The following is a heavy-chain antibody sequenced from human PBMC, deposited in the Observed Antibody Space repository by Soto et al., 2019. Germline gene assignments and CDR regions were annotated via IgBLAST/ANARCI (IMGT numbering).Heavy chain of an antibody. J-gene: IGHJ2*01. CDR1: GFTFSSYG. Sequence: QVQLVESGGGVVQPGRSLRLSCAASGFTFSSYGMHWVRQAPGKGLEWVAVIWYDGSNKYYADSVKGRFTISRDNSKNTLYLHMNCLRAEDMSVYYCARVKYISFNWYFDLWGRGTLVTVSS. CDR3: ARVKYISFNWYFDL. V-gene: IGHV3-33*01. D-gene: IGHD6-6*01. CDR2: IWYDGSNK.